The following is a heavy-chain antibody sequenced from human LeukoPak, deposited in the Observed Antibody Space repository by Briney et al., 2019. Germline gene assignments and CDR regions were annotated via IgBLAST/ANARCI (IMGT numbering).Heavy chain of an antibody. V-gene: IGHV3-33*01. Sequence: PGGSLRLSCAASGFTFRSYGMHWVRQAPGKGLEWVAVIWYDGGNKYYADSVKGRFTVSRDNSKNTLYLQMNSLRAEDTAVYYCATAVASSSGWYADYWGQGTLVTVSS. CDR1: GFTFRSYG. J-gene: IGHJ4*02. D-gene: IGHD6-19*01. CDR3: ATAVASSSGWYADY. CDR2: IWYDGGNK.